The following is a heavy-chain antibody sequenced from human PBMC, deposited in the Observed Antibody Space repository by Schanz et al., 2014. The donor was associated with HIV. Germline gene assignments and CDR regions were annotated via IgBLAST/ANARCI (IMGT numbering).Heavy chain of an antibody. V-gene: IGHV3-30*19. J-gene: IGHJ6*02. Sequence: QVELVESGGGVVQPGRSLRLSCAASGFTFSSYGMHWVRQAAGKGLEWVAVISYDGSNKNYADSVKGRFTISRDNSKNTLYLQMNSLRAEDTAVYYCARGECDFWSGYCPHFHYFDLDVWGPGTSVTVSS. CDR1: GFTFSSYG. CDR2: ISYDGSNK. CDR3: ARGECDFWSGYCPHFHYFDLDV. D-gene: IGHD3-3*01.